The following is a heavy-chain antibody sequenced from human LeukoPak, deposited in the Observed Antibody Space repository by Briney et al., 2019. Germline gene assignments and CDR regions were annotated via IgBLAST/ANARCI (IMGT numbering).Heavy chain of an antibody. V-gene: IGHV4-61*02. J-gene: IGHJ3*02. CDR1: XGSISSGSYY. D-gene: IGHD3-10*01. Sequence: CTVSXGSISSGSYYWSWIRQPAGKGLEWIGRIYTSGSTNYNPSLKSRVTISVDTSKNQFSLKLSSVTAADTAVDYXXXXXXXXXXXAARGDAFDIWGQGTMVTVSS. CDR3: XXXXXXXXXXAARGDAFDI. CDR2: IYTSGST.